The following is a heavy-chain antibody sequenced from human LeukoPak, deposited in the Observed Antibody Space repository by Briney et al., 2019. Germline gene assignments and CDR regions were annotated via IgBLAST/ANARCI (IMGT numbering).Heavy chain of an antibody. V-gene: IGHV3-23*01. J-gene: IGHJ2*01. CDR1: GFAFSSYA. Sequence: GGSLRLSCAASGFAFSSYAMSWVRQAPGKGLEWVSTISGSGGNTYYADSVKGRFTISRDNSKNTLYLQMNSLRAEDTAVYYCAREHDYGDYGVYWYFDLWGRGTLVTVSS. CDR2: ISGSGGNT. CDR3: AREHDYGDYGVYWYFDL. D-gene: IGHD4-17*01.